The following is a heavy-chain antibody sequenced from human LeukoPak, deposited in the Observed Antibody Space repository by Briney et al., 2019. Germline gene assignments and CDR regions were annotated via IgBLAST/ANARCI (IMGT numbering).Heavy chain of an antibody. Sequence: GGSLRLSCAASGFTFSSYWMHWVRHAPGKGLGWVSRIKSDGGTNYSESVKGRVTISRDNAKNTLSLQMNSLRAEDTGVYYCARAPSEIGGYYPEYFRHWGQGTLVTVSS. CDR3: ARAPSEIGGYYPEYFRH. J-gene: IGHJ1*01. V-gene: IGHV3-74*01. CDR2: IKSDGGT. D-gene: IGHD3-22*01. CDR1: GFTFSSYW.